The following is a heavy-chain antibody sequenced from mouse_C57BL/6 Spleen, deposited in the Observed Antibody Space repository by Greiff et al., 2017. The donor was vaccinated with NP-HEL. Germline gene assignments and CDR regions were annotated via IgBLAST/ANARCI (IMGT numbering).Heavy chain of an antibody. Sequence: QVQLQQSGPELVKPGASVKISCKASGYAFSSSWMNWVKQRPGKGLEWIGRIYPGDGDTNYNGKFKGKATLTADKSSSTAYMQLSSLTSEDSAVYFCARGYYYGSSYLFAYWGQGTLVTVSA. CDR1: GYAFSSSW. CDR2: IYPGDGDT. D-gene: IGHD1-1*01. CDR3: ARGYYYGSSYLFAY. V-gene: IGHV1-82*01. J-gene: IGHJ3*01.